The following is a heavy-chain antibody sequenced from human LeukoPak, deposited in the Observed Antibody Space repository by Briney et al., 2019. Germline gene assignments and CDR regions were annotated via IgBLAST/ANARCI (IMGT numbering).Heavy chain of an antibody. D-gene: IGHD6-13*01. CDR2: IYSGGST. V-gene: IGHV3-66*01. CDR1: GFTVSSNY. J-gene: IGHJ5*02. CDR3: ARSSSPWNWFDP. Sequence: GGSLRLPCAASGFTVSSNYMSWVRLPPGQGLEWVSVIYSGGSTYYADSVKGRFTISRDNSKNTVYLQMNSMRAEDTAMYYCARSSSPWNWFDPWGLGTLVTVSS.